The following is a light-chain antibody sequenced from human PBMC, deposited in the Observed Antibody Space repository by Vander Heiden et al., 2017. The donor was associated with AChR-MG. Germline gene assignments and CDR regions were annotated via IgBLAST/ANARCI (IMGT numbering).Light chain of an antibody. CDR2: GAS. J-gene: IGKJ1*01. CDR3: LQDGSSPQT. V-gene: IGKV3-20*01. Sequence: EIVLTQSPGTLSLSPGERATLSCRASQSVSSSYLAWYQQKPGQAPRLLIYGASSRATGIPDRFSGSGSGTDFTLTISRLEPEDFAVYYCLQDGSSPQTFGPETKVEIK. CDR1: QSVSSSY.